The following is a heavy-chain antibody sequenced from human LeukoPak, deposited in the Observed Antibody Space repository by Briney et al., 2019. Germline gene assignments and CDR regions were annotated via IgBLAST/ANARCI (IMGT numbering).Heavy chain of an antibody. Sequence: SETLSLTCAVYGGSFSGYYWSWIRQPPGKGLEWIGEINHSGSTNYNPSLKSRVTISVDTSKNQFSLKLSSVTAADTAVYYCARSPKDYESSGLFDYWGQGTLVTVSS. D-gene: IGHD3-22*01. CDR3: ARSPKDYESSGLFDY. CDR2: INHSGST. J-gene: IGHJ4*02. V-gene: IGHV4-34*01. CDR1: GGSFSGYY.